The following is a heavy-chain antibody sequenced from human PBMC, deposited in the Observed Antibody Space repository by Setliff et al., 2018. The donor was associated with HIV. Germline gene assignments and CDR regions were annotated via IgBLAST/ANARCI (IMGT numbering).Heavy chain of an antibody. CDR2: INPTGAST. J-gene: IGHJ4*02. CDR3: AREGGSGAISD. CDR1: GYTFTSYY. D-gene: IGHD6-19*01. V-gene: IGHV1-46*01. Sequence: GASVKVSCKASGYTFTSYYMHWVRQAPGQGFEWMGIINPTGASTSYAQKFQGRVTLTRDTSTSTVYMELSSLRSEDTAVYYCAREGGSGAISDWGQGTLVTVSS.